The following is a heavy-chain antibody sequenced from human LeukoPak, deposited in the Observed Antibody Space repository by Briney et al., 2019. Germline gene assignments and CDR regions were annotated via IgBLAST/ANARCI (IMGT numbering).Heavy chain of an antibody. J-gene: IGHJ4*02. D-gene: IGHD4-17*01. CDR1: GYTFTNYH. Sequence: ASVKVSCKASGYTFTNYHINWVRQAPGQGLEWMGWINPNTGDRGYAQKFQGRVSITSDTSISTAYMGLGSPRSEDTAVYFCARTTSLTASGYDYWGQGTLVTVSS. CDR3: ARTTSLTASGYDY. CDR2: INPNTGDR. V-gene: IGHV1-8*03.